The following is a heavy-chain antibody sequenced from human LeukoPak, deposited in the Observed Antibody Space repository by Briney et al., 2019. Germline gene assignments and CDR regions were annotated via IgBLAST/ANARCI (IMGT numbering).Heavy chain of an antibody. V-gene: IGHV4-39*01. CDR2: IYYSGST. CDR1: GGSISSGSYY. CDR3: ARQGDGYYYMDV. D-gene: IGHD3-10*01. Sequence: SQTLSLTCTVSGGSISSGSYYWGWIRQPPGKGLEWIGSIYYSGSTYYNPSLKSRVTISVDTSKNQFSLKLSSVTAADTAVYYCARQGDGYYYMDVWGKGTTVTVSS. J-gene: IGHJ6*03.